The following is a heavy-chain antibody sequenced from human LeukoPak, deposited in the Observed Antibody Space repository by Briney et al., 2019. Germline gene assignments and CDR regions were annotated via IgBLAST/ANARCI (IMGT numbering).Heavy chain of an antibody. CDR1: GFTFSNAW. V-gene: IGHV3-15*01. D-gene: IGHD3-22*01. CDR2: IKSKTEGVTT. CDR3: TTDWYFDTSGPFDY. Sequence: GGSLRLSCAASGFTFSNAWMSWVRQAPGKGLEWVGRIKSKTEGVTTNYAAPVKGRFSISRDDSKNTLYLQMNSLKTEDTAVYYCTTDWYFDTSGPFDYWGQGTLVTVSS. J-gene: IGHJ4*02.